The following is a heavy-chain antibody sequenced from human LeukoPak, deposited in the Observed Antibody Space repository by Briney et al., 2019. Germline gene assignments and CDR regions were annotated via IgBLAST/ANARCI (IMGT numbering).Heavy chain of an antibody. J-gene: IGHJ4*02. CDR2: IYYSGST. V-gene: IGHV4-59*08. Sequence: PSETLSLTCTVSGGSISSYYWSWIRQPPGKGLEWIGYIYYSGSTNYNPSLKSRVTISVDTSKNQFSLKLSSVTAADTAVYYCARHSIAVAVSHFDYWGQGTLVTVSS. CDR3: ARHSIAVAVSHFDY. CDR1: GGSISSYY. D-gene: IGHD6-19*01.